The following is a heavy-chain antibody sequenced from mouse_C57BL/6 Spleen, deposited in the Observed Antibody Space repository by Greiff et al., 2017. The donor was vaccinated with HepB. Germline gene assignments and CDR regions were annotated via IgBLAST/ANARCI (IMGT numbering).Heavy chain of an antibody. D-gene: IGHD1-1*01. CDR2: IDPSDSET. J-gene: IGHJ2*01. CDR1: GYTFTSYW. Sequence: QVQLQQPGAELVRPGSSVKLSCKASGYTFTSYWMHWVKQRPIQGLEWIGNIDPSDSETHYNQKFKDKATLTVDKSSSTAYMQLSRLTSEDSAVYYWARTSPTTVGDYFDYWGQGTTLTVSS. V-gene: IGHV1-52*01. CDR3: ARTSPTTVGDYFDY.